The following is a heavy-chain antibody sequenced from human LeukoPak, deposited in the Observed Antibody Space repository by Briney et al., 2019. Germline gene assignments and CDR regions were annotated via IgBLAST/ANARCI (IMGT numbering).Heavy chain of an antibody. Sequence: GGSLRLSCAASGFTFSSYGMHWVRQAPGKGLEWVAVIWYDGSNKYYADSVKGRFTISRDNSKNTLYLQMNSLRAEDTTVYYCAKDHWYYDFWSGYPAEYYFDYWGQGTLVTVSS. CDR3: AKDHWYYDFWSGYPAEYYFDY. V-gene: IGHV3-33*06. CDR2: IWYDGSNK. CDR1: GFTFSSYG. J-gene: IGHJ4*02. D-gene: IGHD3-3*01.